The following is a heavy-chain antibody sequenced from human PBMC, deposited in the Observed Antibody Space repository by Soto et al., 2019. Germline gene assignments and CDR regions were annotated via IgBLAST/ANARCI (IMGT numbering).Heavy chain of an antibody. J-gene: IGHJ4*02. D-gene: IGHD2-21*01. CDR2: IIPIFGTA. CDR1: GGTFSSYA. CDR3: ARELYSCGAECPYYMDY. Sequence: SVKVSCKASGGTFSSYAISWVRQAPGQGLEWMGGIIPIFGTANYAQKFQGRVTITADESTSTAYMELSSLRSEDTAVYYCARELYSCGAECPYYMDYWGQGTPVTVSS. V-gene: IGHV1-69*13.